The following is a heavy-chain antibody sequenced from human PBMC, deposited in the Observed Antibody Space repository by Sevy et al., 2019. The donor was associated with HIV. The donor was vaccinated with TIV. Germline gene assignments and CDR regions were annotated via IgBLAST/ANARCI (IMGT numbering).Heavy chain of an antibody. V-gene: IGHV3-30*18. CDR3: ANAYSGSYSHSYLYALDV. CDR1: GFSFSYYG. J-gene: IGHJ6*02. Sequence: GGSLRLSCIGSGFSFSYYGIHWVRQAPGKGLDWVALISHDGINEYYANSVKGRFTISRDNTKNTVYLEMNSLRNEDTAIYFCANAYSGSYSHSYLYALDVWGQGTTVTVSS. D-gene: IGHD1-26*01. CDR2: ISHDGINE.